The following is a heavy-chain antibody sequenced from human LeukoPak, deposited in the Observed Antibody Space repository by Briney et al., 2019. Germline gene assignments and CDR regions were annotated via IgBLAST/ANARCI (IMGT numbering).Heavy chain of an antibody. D-gene: IGHD2-2*01. CDR2: INHSGST. J-gene: IGHJ5*02. CDR1: GESFSAYS. V-gene: IGHV4-34*01. CDR3: TRERSTPGINWFDP. Sequence: PSETLSLTCAVYGESFSAYSWNWIRQSPGKGLEWIGEINHSGSTNYNPSLKSRVTISVDTSKNQTSKRQFSLKLNSVTAADTAVYYCTRERSTPGINWFDPWGQGPLVTVSS.